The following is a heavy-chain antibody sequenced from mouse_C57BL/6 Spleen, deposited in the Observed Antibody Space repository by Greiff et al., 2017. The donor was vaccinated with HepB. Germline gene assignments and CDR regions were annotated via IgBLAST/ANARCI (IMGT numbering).Heavy chain of an antibody. V-gene: IGHV5-4*01. Sequence: EVHLVESGGGLVKPGGSLKLSCAASGFTFSSYAMSWVRQTPEKRLEWVATISDGGSYTYYPDNVKGRFTISRDNAKNNLYLQMSHLKSEDTAMYYCARDIGWGYFDYWGQGTTLTVSS. D-gene: IGHD2-2*01. CDR3: ARDIGWGYFDY. CDR2: ISDGGSYT. J-gene: IGHJ2*01. CDR1: GFTFSSYA.